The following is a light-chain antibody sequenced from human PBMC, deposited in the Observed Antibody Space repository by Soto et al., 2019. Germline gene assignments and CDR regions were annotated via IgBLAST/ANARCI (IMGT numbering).Light chain of an antibody. J-gene: IGKJ1*01. CDR3: QQYGSSLWP. Sequence: EIVLTQSPGTLSLSPGERATLSCRATQSVSSSYLAWYQQKPGQAPRLLIYGASFRATGIPDRFSGSESGTDFTLTISRLEPEDFAVYYCQQYGSSLWPFGQGTQVEIK. CDR1: QSVSSSY. CDR2: GAS. V-gene: IGKV3-20*01.